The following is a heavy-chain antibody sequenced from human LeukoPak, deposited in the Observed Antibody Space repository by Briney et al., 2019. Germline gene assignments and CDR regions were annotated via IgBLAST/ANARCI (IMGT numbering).Heavy chain of an antibody. CDR1: SGSISIYS. J-gene: IGHJ4*02. CDR3: ARALPPVRGVFDY. CDR2: IYSTGNT. Sequence: PSETLSLTCTVPSGSISIYSWSWIRQPPGKGLEWIGYIYSTGNTNYNPSLKSRVTISVDTSKNQFSLKLSSVTAADTAVYYCARALPPVRGVFDYWGQGTLVTVSS. V-gene: IGHV4-59*12. D-gene: IGHD3-10*01.